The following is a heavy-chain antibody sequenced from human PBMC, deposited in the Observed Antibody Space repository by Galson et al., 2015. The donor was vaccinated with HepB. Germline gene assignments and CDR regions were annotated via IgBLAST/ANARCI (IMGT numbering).Heavy chain of an antibody. CDR1: GFTFSGSA. J-gene: IGHJ4*02. D-gene: IGHD2-21*02. Sequence: SLRLSCAASGFTFSGSAMHWVRQASGKGLEWVGRIRSKANSYATAYAASVKGRFTISRDNAKNSLYLQMNSLRAEDTAVYYCARAGTRGDNDYWGQGTLVTVSS. V-gene: IGHV3-73*01. CDR2: IRSKANSYAT. CDR3: ARAGTRGDNDY.